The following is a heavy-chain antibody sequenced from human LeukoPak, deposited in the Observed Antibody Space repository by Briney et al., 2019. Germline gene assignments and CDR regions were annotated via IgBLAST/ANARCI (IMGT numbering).Heavy chain of an antibody. V-gene: IGHV3-48*01. CDR2: ISSMTTPI. CDR3: ARTPYDFWSASYSYYFDY. D-gene: IGHD3-3*01. Sequence: GGSLRLSCAASGFSFSSYSMNWVRQAPGKGLEWVSYISSMTTPIYYADSVKGRFTISRDNAKNSLYLQMNSLRAEDTAGFYCARTPYDFWSASYSYYFDYWGQGTLVTVSS. J-gene: IGHJ4*02. CDR1: GFSFSSYS.